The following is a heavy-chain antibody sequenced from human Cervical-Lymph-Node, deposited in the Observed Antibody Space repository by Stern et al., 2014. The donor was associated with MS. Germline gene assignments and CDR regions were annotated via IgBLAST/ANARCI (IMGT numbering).Heavy chain of an antibody. V-gene: IGHV1-46*01. J-gene: IGHJ6*02. CDR1: GYTFTSYY. CDR2: INPSGVTT. CDR3: AREVAGHRLGMMDV. D-gene: IGHD6-19*01. Sequence: VQLVQSGAEVKKPGASVKVSCKASGYTFTSYYMHWVRQAPGQGLEWMGIINPSGVTTNYAQKFQGRVTMTRDTSTSTVYMELRSLRSEDTAVYYCAREVAGHRLGMMDVWGQGTTVTVSS.